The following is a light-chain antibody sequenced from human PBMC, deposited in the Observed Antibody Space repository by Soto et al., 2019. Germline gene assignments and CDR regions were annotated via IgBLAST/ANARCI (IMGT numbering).Light chain of an antibody. CDR3: CSYAGSSTFVV. Sequence: QSVLTQPASVSGSPGQSITISCTGTSSDVGSYNLVSWYQQHPGNAPKLMIYEGSRRPSGVSNRFSGSKSGNTASLTFSGLQAEDEADYYCCSYAGSSTFVVFGGGTQLTVL. V-gene: IGLV2-23*03. CDR2: EGS. J-gene: IGLJ2*01. CDR1: SSDVGSYNL.